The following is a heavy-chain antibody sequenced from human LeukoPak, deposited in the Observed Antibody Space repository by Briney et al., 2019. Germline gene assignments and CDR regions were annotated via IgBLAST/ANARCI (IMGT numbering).Heavy chain of an antibody. CDR3: AKGLMMTFGGVIAIEY. J-gene: IGHJ4*02. Sequence: QPGGSLRLSCAASGFTFSIYAMHWVRQAPGKGLEWVSAISGSGGTTYNADSVKGRFTISRDNSKNTLYLQMHSLRVEDTAVYYCAKGLMMTFGGVIAIEYWGQGTLVTVSS. CDR1: GFTFSIYA. D-gene: IGHD3-16*02. CDR2: ISGSGGTT. V-gene: IGHV3-23*01.